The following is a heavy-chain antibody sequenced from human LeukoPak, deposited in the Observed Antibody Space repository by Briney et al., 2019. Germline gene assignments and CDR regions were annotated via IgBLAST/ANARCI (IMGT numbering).Heavy chain of an antibody. D-gene: IGHD2-2*01. J-gene: IGHJ5*02. CDR3: AREVVPAAGSWFDP. V-gene: IGHV4-38-2*02. Sequence: SETLSLTCTVSGYSISSGYYWGWIRQPPGKGLEWIGSIYHSGSTYYNPSLKSRVTISVDTSKNQFSLKLSSVTAADTAVYYCAREVVPAAGSWFDPWGQGTLVTVSS. CDR2: IYHSGST. CDR1: GYSISSGYY.